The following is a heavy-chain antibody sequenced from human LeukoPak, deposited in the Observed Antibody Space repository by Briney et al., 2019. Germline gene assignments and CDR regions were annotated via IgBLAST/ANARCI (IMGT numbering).Heavy chain of an antibody. CDR2: ISSSTSSI. J-gene: IGHJ4*02. D-gene: IGHD3-16*01. CDR1: GFTFSGYS. Sequence: AGGSLRLSCAASGFTFSGYSMNWVRQAPGKGLEWVSSISSSTSSIYYADSVKGRFTISRDNAKNSLYLQMNSLRAEDTAVYYCARDWGGDGVFVYWGQGTLVTVSS. CDR3: ARDWGGDGVFVY. V-gene: IGHV3-21*01.